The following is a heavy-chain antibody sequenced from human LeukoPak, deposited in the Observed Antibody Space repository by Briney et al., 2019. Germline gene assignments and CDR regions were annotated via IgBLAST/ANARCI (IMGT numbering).Heavy chain of an antibody. D-gene: IGHD2-8*01. J-gene: IGHJ5*01. Sequence: GGSLRLSCAASGFTFTSYTMNWVRQAPGKGLEWVANIKQDGSEKNYVDSLKGRFTISRDNAKNSVYLQMNSLRVEDTAVYYCAREEWWFDSWGQGTRVTVSS. CDR2: IKQDGSEK. CDR1: GFTFTSYT. CDR3: AREEWWFDS. V-gene: IGHV3-7*01.